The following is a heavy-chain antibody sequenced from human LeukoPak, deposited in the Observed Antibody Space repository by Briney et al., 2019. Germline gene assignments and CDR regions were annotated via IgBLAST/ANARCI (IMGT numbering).Heavy chain of an antibody. Sequence: GGSLRLSCAASGFTVSSNYMSWVRQAPGKGLEWVSVIYSGGSTYYADSVKGRFTISRDNSKNTLYLQMNSLRAEDTAVYYCAKSPVVGAIYLDYWGQGTLVTVSS. CDR3: AKSPVVGAIYLDY. J-gene: IGHJ4*02. V-gene: IGHV3-53*01. CDR1: GFTVSSNY. CDR2: IYSGGST. D-gene: IGHD1-26*01.